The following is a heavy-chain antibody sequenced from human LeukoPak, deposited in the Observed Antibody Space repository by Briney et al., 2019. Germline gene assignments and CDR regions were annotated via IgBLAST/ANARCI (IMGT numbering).Heavy chain of an antibody. CDR3: AREESGYSYGGYYYYYMDV. CDR2: IYTSGST. Sequence: SETLSLTCTVSGGSISSYYWSWIRQPAGKGLEWIGRIYTSGSTNYNPSLKSRVTMSVDTSKNQFSLKLSSVTAANTAVYYCAREESGYSYGGYYYYYMDVWGKGTTVTVSS. D-gene: IGHD5-18*01. V-gene: IGHV4-4*07. J-gene: IGHJ6*03. CDR1: GGSISSYY.